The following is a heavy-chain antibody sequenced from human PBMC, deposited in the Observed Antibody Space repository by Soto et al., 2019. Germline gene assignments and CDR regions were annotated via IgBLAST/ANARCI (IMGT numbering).Heavy chain of an antibody. CDR2: IKTDGSIT. Sequence: GGSLRLSCAASGFTFSSYWMHWVRQAPGKGLVWVSRIKTDGSITGYADSVKGRFTISRDNAQNTLYLQMNSLRAEDTALYYCARVGTGAYYFDYWGLGTLVTVSS. D-gene: IGHD7-27*01. V-gene: IGHV3-74*01. CDR3: ARVGTGAYYFDY. J-gene: IGHJ4*02. CDR1: GFTFSSYW.